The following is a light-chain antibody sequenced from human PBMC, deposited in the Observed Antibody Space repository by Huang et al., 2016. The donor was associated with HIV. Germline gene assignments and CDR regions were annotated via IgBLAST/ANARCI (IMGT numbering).Light chain of an antibody. CDR3: MQALQTPFT. CDR2: LGS. J-gene: IGKJ3*01. V-gene: IGKV2-28*01. CDR1: QSLLPSNGYNY. Sequence: DIVMTQSPLSLPVSPGEPASISCRSNQSLLPSNGYNYLDWYLQKPGQSPQLVIYLGSNRASGVPDRFSGSGSGTDFTLSITRVEAEDVGVYYCMQALQTPFTFGPGTKVDIK.